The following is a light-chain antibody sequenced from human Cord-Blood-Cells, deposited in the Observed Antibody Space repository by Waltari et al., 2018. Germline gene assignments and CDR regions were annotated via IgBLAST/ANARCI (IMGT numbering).Light chain of an antibody. CDR2: EDS. V-gene: IGLV3-10*01. CDR3: YSTDSSGNHYV. J-gene: IGLJ1*01. Sequence: SYELTQPPSVSVSPGQTARITCSGDALQKKYAYWYQQKSGQAPVLVIYEDSKRPSWIPERFSGSSSGTMATLTISGAQVEDEADYYCYSTDSSGNHYVFGTGTKVTVL. CDR1: ALQKKY.